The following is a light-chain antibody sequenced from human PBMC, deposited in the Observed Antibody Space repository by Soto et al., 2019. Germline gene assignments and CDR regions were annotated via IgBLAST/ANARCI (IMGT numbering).Light chain of an antibody. Sequence: DIQITQSPSNLSGSVVDRVTITCRASQTISSWLAWYQQKPGKAPKLLIYKASTLKSGVPSRFSGSGSGTEFTLTISSLQPDDFATYYCQHYNSYSEAFGQGTMVDIK. CDR1: QTISSW. V-gene: IGKV1-5*03. CDR3: QHYNSYSEA. J-gene: IGKJ1*01. CDR2: KAS.